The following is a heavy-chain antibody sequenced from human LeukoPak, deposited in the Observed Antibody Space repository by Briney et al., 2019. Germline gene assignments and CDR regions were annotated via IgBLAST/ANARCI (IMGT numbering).Heavy chain of an antibody. CDR2: IKYDGSEE. V-gene: IGHV3-7*01. CDR1: KFTFSSYW. J-gene: IGHJ4*02. CDR3: ARDVYRSFDY. Sequence: AGGSLRLSCAASKFTFSSYWMSWVRQAPGKGLEWVANIKYDGSEEYYVDSVKGRFTISRDNAQNSLCLQMNNLRAEDTAVYYCARDVYRSFDYWGQGTLVTVSS. D-gene: IGHD5/OR15-5a*01.